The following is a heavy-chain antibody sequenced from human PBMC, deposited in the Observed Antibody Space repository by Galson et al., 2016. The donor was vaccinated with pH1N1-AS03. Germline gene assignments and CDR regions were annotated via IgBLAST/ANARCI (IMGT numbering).Heavy chain of an antibody. D-gene: IGHD1-26*01. CDR3: AVDSYSRATY. CDR2: IKQDGSDT. V-gene: IGHV3-7*03. CDR1: GLTFSDYW. Sequence: SLRLSCAASGLTFSDYWMSWVRQAPGKGLEWVANIKQDGSDTNYVDSVRDRFTISRDNVNNLLYIQMNSLRVEDTAVYYCAVDSYSRATYWGQGALVTVSS. J-gene: IGHJ4*02.